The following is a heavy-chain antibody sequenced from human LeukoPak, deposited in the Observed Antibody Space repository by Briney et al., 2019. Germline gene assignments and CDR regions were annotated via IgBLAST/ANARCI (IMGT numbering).Heavy chain of an antibody. Sequence: VSVKVSCKASGYTFTSYAMNWVRQAPGQGLEWMGWINTNTGNPTYAQGFTGRFVFSLDTSVSTAYLQISSLKAEDTAVYYCASYRANYYDSSGYSGDFDYWGQGTLVTVSS. J-gene: IGHJ4*02. V-gene: IGHV7-4-1*02. CDR1: GYTFTSYA. D-gene: IGHD3-22*01. CDR2: INTNTGNP. CDR3: ASYRANYYDSSGYSGDFDY.